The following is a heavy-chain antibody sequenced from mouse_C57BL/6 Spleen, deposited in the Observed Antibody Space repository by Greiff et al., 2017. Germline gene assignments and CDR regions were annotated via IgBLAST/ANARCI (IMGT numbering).Heavy chain of an antibody. CDR1: GFSLTSYG. V-gene: IGHV2-6-1*01. CDR3: ARHGGTTVVATPMDY. Sequence: VKVVESGPGLVAPSQSLSITCTVSGFSLTSYGVHWVRQPPGKGLEWLVVIWSDGSTTYNSALKSRLSISKDNSKSQVFLKMNSLQTDDTAMYYCARHGGTTVVATPMDYWGQGTSVTVSS. D-gene: IGHD1-1*01. J-gene: IGHJ4*01. CDR2: IWSDGST.